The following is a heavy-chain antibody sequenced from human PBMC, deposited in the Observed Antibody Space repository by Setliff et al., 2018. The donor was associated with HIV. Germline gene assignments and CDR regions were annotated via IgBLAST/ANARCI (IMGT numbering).Heavy chain of an antibody. CDR2: IHTSGTT. CDR1: GASVNSGNDY. V-gene: IGHV4-61*09. CDR3: ARQPSWSITTAGYYFDY. J-gene: IGHJ4*02. Sequence: SETLSLTCTVSGASVNSGNDYWTWIRQAAGKGLEWIGHIHTSGTTTYNPALKSRLTISVDRSENQFSLNLTSVAAADTAVYYCARQPSWSITTAGYYFDYWGQGTLVTVSS. D-gene: IGHD3-22*01.